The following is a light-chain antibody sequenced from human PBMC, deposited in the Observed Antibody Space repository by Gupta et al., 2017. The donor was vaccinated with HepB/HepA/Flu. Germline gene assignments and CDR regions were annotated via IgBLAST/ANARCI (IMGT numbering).Light chain of an antibody. Sequence: SAELTQDPAVSLALGQTVRTTCQGDSLRSYYASWYQQKPGQAPVLVIYGKNNRPSGIPDRFSGSSSGNTASFTITGAQAEDEADYYCNSRDSSGNHVVFGGGTKLTVL. V-gene: IGLV3-19*01. CDR3: NSRDSSGNHVV. J-gene: IGLJ2*01. CDR2: GKN. CDR1: SLRSYY.